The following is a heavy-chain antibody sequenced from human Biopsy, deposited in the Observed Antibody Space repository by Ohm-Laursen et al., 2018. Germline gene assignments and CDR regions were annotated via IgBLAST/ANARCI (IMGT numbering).Heavy chain of an antibody. J-gene: IGHJ6*02. Sequence: SETLSLTCSVSGGSINNFYWSWIRQPPGKGLEWIGIIYYSGNTKYNPSLKSRVTMSVDTSQNQFSLNLNSVTAADTAVYYCARDFRAGSGFLRSNNHYCGMDVWGPGTRVTVSS. CDR3: ARDFRAGSGFLRSNNHYCGMDV. V-gene: IGHV4-59*01. CDR1: GGSINNFY. D-gene: IGHD5-24*01. CDR2: IYYSGNT.